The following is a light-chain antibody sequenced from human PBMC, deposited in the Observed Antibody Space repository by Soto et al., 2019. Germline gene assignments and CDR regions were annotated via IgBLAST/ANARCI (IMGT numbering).Light chain of an antibody. CDR1: QSVSSY. J-gene: IGKJ3*01. Sequence: EIVLTQSPATLSLSPGERATLYCRASQSVSSYLAWYQQKPGQAPRLLLSDASNRSTGIPARFSGSESGTDFTPTISSLEPEDFPVSCCQHRSNWPSTFGPGTKVDIK. V-gene: IGKV3-11*01. CDR2: DAS. CDR3: QHRSNWPST.